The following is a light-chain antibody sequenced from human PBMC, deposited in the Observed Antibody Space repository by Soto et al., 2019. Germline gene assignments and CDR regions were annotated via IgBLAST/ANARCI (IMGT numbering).Light chain of an antibody. J-gene: IGLJ2*01. V-gene: IGLV1-44*01. Sequence: QAVVTQPPSASGTPGQRVTISCSGSSSNIGSNTVNWFQHLPGTAPRLLIYNNNQRPSGVPDRFSGSKSGASASLAISGLQTEDEVDYYCSTWDVSLNAVIFGGGTKLTVL. CDR2: NNN. CDR1: SSNIGSNT. CDR3: STWDVSLNAVI.